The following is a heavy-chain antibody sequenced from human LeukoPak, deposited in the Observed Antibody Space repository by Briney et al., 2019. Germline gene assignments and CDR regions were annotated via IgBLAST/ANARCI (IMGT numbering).Heavy chain of an antibody. CDR3: AREDGGYGGGFDF. V-gene: IGHV3-21*01. J-gene: IGHJ4*02. CDR2: IRTSTSNN. D-gene: IGHD5-12*01. CDR1: GFTFSAHT. Sequence: GSLRLSCAASGFTFSAHTMNWVRQAPGKDLEWVASIRTSTSNNIFNADSVKGRFTISRDNAKNSLFLQMNSLRAEDTAVYYCAREDGGYGGGFDFWGQGTLVTVSS.